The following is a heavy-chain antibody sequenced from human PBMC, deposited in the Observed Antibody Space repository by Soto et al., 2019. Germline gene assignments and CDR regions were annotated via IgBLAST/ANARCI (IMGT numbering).Heavy chain of an antibody. Sequence: QVQLQQWGAGLLKPSETLSLTCAVYGGSFSGYYWSWIRQPPGKGLEWIGEINHSGSTNYNPSLKSRVNISGDTSKTQFSLKLNSVTAADTAVYYCARALGYTYGHLPIDYWGQGTLVTVSS. V-gene: IGHV4-34*01. CDR3: ARALGYTYGHLPIDY. CDR1: GGSFSGYY. D-gene: IGHD5-18*01. CDR2: INHSGST. J-gene: IGHJ4*02.